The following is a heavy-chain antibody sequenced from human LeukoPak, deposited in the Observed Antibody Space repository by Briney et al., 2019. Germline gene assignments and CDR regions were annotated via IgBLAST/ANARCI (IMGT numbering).Heavy chain of an antibody. D-gene: IGHD3-16*02. V-gene: IGHV4-34*01. J-gene: IGHJ4*02. CDR3: AGVSEIMISFGGVISHFDD. CDR1: GGSFNDYY. CDR2: IYHSVGT. Sequence: WETLSLTCSLYGGSFNDYYWSWIRQPPGKGLGWIGEIYHSVGTNYKPSLWSRLTISIDTSKHQFSLQVTSVTAADTGVYFCAGVSEIMISFGGVISHFDDWGQGALVTVSS.